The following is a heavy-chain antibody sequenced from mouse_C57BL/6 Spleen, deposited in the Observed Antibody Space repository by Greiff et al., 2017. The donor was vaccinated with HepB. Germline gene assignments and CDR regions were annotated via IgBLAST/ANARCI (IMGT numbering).Heavy chain of an antibody. V-gene: IGHV1-42*01. D-gene: IGHD1-1*01. CDR1: GYSFTGYY. CDR2: INPSTGGT. J-gene: IGHJ2*01. CDR3: ARATVVATDYFDY. Sequence: EVQRVESGPELVKPGASVKISCKASGYSFTGYYMNWVKQSPEKSLEWIGEINPSTGGTTYNQKFKAKATLTVDKSSSTAYMQLKSLTSEDSAVYYCARATVVATDYFDYWGQGTTLTVSS.